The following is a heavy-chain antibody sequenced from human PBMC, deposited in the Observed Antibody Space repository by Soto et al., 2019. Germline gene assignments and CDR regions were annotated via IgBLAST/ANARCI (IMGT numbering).Heavy chain of an antibody. CDR1: GGTITSSSYY. CDR3: ASDWAGGNSLSYGMDV. Sequence: QVQLQESGPGLVKPSQTLSLTCTVSGGTITSSSYYWTWIRQQPGKGLEWIGYIHHSGTTYYSPSLRGRATISVDTSKNQFSLKVNSVTAADTAVYYCASDWAGGNSLSYGMDVWGQGTTVTVSS. CDR2: IHHSGTT. D-gene: IGHD2-15*01. V-gene: IGHV4-31*02. J-gene: IGHJ6*02.